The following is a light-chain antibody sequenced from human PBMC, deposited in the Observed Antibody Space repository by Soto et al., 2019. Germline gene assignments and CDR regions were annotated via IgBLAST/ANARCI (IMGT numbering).Light chain of an antibody. V-gene: IGKV1-5*03. CDR3: QQYSSYSWT. Sequence: DIQMTQSPSTLSASVGDRVTITCRASESIGRWLAWYQQKPGKAPNLLIFEASTLEGGVPSRFSGRESGTEFALTISSLQPDDFATYYCQQYSSYSWTFGQGTKVEFK. J-gene: IGKJ1*01. CDR2: EAS. CDR1: ESIGRW.